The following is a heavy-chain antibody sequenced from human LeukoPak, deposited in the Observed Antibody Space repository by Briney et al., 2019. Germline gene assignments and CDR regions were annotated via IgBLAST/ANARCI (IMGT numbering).Heavy chain of an antibody. CDR1: GGSISSSSYY. V-gene: IGHV4-39*07. CDR3: ARDSSGWYHWFDP. D-gene: IGHD6-19*01. Sequence: SETLSLTCTVSGGSISSSSYYWGWIRQPPGKGLEWIGSIYYSGSTYYNPSLKSRVTISVDTSKNQFSLKLSSVTAADTAVYYCARDSSGWYHWFDPWGQGTLVTVSS. CDR2: IYYSGST. J-gene: IGHJ5*02.